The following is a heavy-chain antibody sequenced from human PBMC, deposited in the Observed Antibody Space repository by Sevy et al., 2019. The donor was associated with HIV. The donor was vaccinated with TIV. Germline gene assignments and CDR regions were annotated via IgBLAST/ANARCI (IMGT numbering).Heavy chain of an antibody. D-gene: IGHD5-12*01. CDR3: AREGGYTDQGMDV. Sequence: GGSLRLSCAASGFSFNNYDMNWVRQAPGKGLEWISYISTSSSHIYYVDSVKGRFTISRDNANSSLSVQMNSLRAEDTAVYYCAREGGYTDQGMDVWGQGTTVTVSS. CDR2: ISTSSSHI. V-gene: IGHV3-48*01. J-gene: IGHJ6*02. CDR1: GFSFNNYD.